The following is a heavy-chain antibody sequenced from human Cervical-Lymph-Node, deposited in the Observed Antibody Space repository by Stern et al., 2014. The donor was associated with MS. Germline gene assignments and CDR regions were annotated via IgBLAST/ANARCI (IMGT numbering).Heavy chain of an antibody. J-gene: IGHJ6*02. CDR1: GYTFISYY. Sequence: QVQLVQPGAEVKKPGASVKVSCKASGYTFISYYMHWVRQAPGQGLEWMGIINPSGGSTSYAQKFQGRVTMTRDTSTSTVYMELRSLRSDDTAVYYCAREVAGHRLGMMDVWGQGTTVTVSS. V-gene: IGHV1-46*01. CDR3: AREVAGHRLGMMDV. CDR2: INPSGGST. D-gene: IGHD6-19*01.